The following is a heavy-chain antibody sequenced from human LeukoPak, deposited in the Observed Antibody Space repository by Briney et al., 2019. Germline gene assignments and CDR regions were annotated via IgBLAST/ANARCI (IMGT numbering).Heavy chain of an antibody. Sequence: ASVKVSCKASAYTFTGYYVHWVRQAPGQGLEWMGWINPNSGGTNYAHKFQGRLTMTRDTSISTAYRELSRLRSDDRAVYYCARYVMGLDFWGQGTLVTVSS. V-gene: IGHV1-2*07. D-gene: IGHD2-8*01. CDR1: AYTFTGYY. J-gene: IGHJ4*02. CDR2: INPNSGGT. CDR3: ARYVMGLDF.